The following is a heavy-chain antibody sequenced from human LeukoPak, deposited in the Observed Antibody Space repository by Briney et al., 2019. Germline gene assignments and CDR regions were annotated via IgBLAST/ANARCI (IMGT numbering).Heavy chain of an antibody. CDR3: ARVKDGFFDY. Sequence: ASVKVSCKASGYTFTSYAMHWVRQAPGQRLEWMGLINTGNGDTKYSQKFQGRVTITRDASATTAYMELSSLRFEDTAIYYCARVKDGFFDYWGQGTLVTVSS. J-gene: IGHJ4*02. V-gene: IGHV1-3*04. CDR2: INTGNGDT. CDR1: GYTFTSYA. D-gene: IGHD3-10*01.